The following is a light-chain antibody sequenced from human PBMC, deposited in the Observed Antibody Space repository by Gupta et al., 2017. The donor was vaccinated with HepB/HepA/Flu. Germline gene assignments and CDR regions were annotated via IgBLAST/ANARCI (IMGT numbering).Light chain of an antibody. CDR3: QQRRQLYT. J-gene: IGKJ2*01. V-gene: IGKV3-11*01. Sequence: IVLTQSPATLSLSPGDRATLSCRASQSISIYLSWYQQKPGQAPRLLIYDASNRATGIPAMFSGSGSGTFVTLTISSLEPEDFAFYYCQQRRQLYTFGQGTKLEIK. CDR1: QSISIY. CDR2: DAS.